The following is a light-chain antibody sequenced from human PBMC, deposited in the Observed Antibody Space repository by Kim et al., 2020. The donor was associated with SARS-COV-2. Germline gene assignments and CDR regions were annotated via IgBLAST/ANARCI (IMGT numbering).Light chain of an antibody. CDR2: GAS. CDR1: QSVSTN. J-gene: IGKJ1*01. CDR3: QQYNNWPT. Sequence: EIVMTQSPATPSVSPGERATLSCRASQSVSTNVAWFQQKSGQAPRLLIYGASTRATGIPARFTGSGSGKEFTLTISSLQSEDFAVYHCQQYNNWPTFGQGTKVDIK. V-gene: IGKV3-15*01.